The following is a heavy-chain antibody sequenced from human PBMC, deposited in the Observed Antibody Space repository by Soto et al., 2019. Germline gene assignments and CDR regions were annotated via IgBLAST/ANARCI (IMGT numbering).Heavy chain of an antibody. CDR3: SISFHWVRLGELVPD. CDR2: IWYDGSNK. V-gene: IGHV3-33*01. Sequence: GGSLRLSCAASGFTFSSYGMHWVRQAPGKGLEWVAVIWYDGSNKYYADSVKGRVTISRDNSKNKLYLQMNSLRAEDTAVYYCSISFHWVRLGELVPDWGQGTLVTVSS. D-gene: IGHD3-16*01. J-gene: IGHJ4*02. CDR1: GFTFSSYG.